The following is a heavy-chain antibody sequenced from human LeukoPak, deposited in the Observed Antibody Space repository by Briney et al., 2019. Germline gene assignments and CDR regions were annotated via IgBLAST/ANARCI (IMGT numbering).Heavy chain of an antibody. J-gene: IGHJ6*03. D-gene: IGHD6-25*01. Sequence: ASVKVSCKASGYTFTSYDINWVRQATVQGLEWMGWMNPNSGNTGYAQKFQGRVTITRNTPISTAYMELGSLRSEDTAVYYCARGVGSSVYYYYMDVWGKGTTVTVSS. V-gene: IGHV1-8*03. CDR1: GYTFTSYD. CDR2: MNPNSGNT. CDR3: ARGVGSSVYYYYMDV.